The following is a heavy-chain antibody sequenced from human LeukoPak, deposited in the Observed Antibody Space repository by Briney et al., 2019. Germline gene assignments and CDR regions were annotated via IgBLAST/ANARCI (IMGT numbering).Heavy chain of an antibody. Sequence: SVNVSCKASGGTFSSYAISWVRQAPGQGLEWMGGIIPIFGTANYAQKFQGRVTITADESTSTAYMELSSLRSEDTAVYYCARGVSDFWSGYYPYYFDYWGQGTLVTVSS. V-gene: IGHV1-69*01. D-gene: IGHD3-3*01. CDR1: GGTFSSYA. J-gene: IGHJ4*02. CDR2: IIPIFGTA. CDR3: ARGVSDFWSGYYPYYFDY.